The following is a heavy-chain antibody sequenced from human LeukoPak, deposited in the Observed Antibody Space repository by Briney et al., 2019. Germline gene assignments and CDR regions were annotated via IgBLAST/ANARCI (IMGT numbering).Heavy chain of an antibody. CDR1: GYTFTSYG. J-gene: IGHJ5*02. Sequence: GASVKVSCKASGYTFTSYGISWVRQAPGQGLEWMGWISACNGNTQYAQKLQGRVTMTTDTSTSTAYMELRSLRSGDTAVYYCARDDRSNTWSWFDPWGQGTLVTVSS. CDR2: ISACNGNT. CDR3: ARDDRSNTWSWFDP. D-gene: IGHD1-1*01. V-gene: IGHV1-18*01.